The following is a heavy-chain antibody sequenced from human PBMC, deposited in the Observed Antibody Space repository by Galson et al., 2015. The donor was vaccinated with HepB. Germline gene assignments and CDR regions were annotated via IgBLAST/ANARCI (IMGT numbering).Heavy chain of an antibody. J-gene: IGHJ6*02. CDR3: AKGGGTYSSYHYYYMDV. Sequence: SLRLSCAASGFTLSSYGMSWVRQAPGKGLEWVSAISVSGDATSYADSVRGRFTISRDNSKNTLYLQMNTLRAEDTAVYYCAKGGGTYSSYHYYYMDVWGQGTTVTVSS. D-gene: IGHD1-26*01. CDR1: GFTLSSYG. V-gene: IGHV3-23*01. CDR2: ISVSGDAT.